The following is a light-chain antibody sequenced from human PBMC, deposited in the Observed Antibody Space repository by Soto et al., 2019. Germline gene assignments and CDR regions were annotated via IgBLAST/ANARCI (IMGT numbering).Light chain of an antibody. J-gene: IGLJ1*01. V-gene: IGLV2-8*01. CDR1: TSDIGGYNY. CDR3: SSHGGNSPYV. CDR2: EVN. Sequence: QSALTQPPSASGSPGQSVAISCTGTTSDIGGYNYVSWYQQHPGKAPKLMIYEVNKRPSGVPDRFSGSKSGNTASLTVSGLQAEDEAEYFSSHGGNSPYVFGTGTKLTVL.